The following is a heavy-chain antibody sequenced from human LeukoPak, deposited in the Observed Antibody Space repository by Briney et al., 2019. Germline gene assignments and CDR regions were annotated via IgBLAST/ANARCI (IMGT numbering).Heavy chain of an antibody. CDR2: IYTSGST. J-gene: IGHJ3*02. CDR1: GGSISSYY. D-gene: IGHD1-26*01. Sequence: SETLSLTCTVSGGSISSYYWSWIRQPAGKGLEWIGRIYTSGSTNYNPSLKSRVTMSVDTSKNQFSLKLSPVTAADTAVYYCARDFFGSGSYWGPNAFDIWGQGTMVTVSS. V-gene: IGHV4-4*07. CDR3: ARDFFGSGSYWGPNAFDI.